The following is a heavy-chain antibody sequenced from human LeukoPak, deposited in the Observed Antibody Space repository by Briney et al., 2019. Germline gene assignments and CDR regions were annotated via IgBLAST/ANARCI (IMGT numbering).Heavy chain of an antibody. CDR2: ISNSSSYT. D-gene: IGHD1-26*01. V-gene: IGHV3-11*03. CDR3: ARTRGGIVGATFDY. Sequence: PGGSLRLSCAASGFTFSDYYMTWIRQAPGKGLEWVSYISNSSSYTNYADSVQGRFTISRDNAKKSLSLQMNSLRAEDTAVYYCARTRGGIVGATFDYWGQGTLVTVSS. CDR1: GFTFSDYY. J-gene: IGHJ4*02.